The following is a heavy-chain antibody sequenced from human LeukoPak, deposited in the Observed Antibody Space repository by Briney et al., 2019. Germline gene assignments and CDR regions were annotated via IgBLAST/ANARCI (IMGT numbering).Heavy chain of an antibody. D-gene: IGHD2-15*01. CDR2: INPNSGGT. V-gene: IGHV1-2*02. J-gene: IGHJ6*02. Sequence: ASVKVSCKASRYTLTGYYMQWVRQAPGQGREGMGWINPNSGGTNYAHKFQGRVTMTRDTAISTAYMELSRLRSDETAVYYCARDIVGYCSGGSCSSVDGMDVWGQGTTVTVSS. CDR3: ARDIVGYCSGGSCSSVDGMDV. CDR1: RYTLTGYY.